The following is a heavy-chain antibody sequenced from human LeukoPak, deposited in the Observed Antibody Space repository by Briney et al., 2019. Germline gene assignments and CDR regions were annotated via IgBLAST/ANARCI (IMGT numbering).Heavy chain of an antibody. D-gene: IGHD2-2*01. J-gene: IGHJ6*02. V-gene: IGHV3-30-3*01. Sequence: GGSLRLSCVASGFTFSSYAMHWVRQAPGKGLEWVAVISYDGSNKYYADSVKGRFTISRDNSKNTLCLQMNSLRAEDTAVYYCAKVNPPPYCSSTSCYRGGMDVWGQGTTVTVSS. CDR1: GFTFSSYA. CDR2: ISYDGSNK. CDR3: AKVNPPPYCSSTSCYRGGMDV.